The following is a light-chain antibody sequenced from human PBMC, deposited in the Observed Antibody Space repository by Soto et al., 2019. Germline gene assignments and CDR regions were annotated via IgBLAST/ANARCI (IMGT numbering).Light chain of an antibody. V-gene: IGLV2-23*01. J-gene: IGLJ3*02. CDR2: EDS. CDR1: SSDVGSYKV. Sequence: QSALTQPASVSGSPGQPITISCTGTSSDVGSYKVVSWYQQHPGTAPKVIIFEDSKRPSGVSERFSGSKSGNTASLTISGLQAEDEADYYCCSYAGSYIWMFGGGTQLTVL. CDR3: CSYAGSYIWM.